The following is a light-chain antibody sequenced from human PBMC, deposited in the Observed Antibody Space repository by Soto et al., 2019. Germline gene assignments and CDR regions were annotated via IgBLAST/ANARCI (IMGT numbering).Light chain of an antibody. CDR3: QQVNGYPRDIT. CDR2: AAS. CDR1: QSISSY. J-gene: IGKJ4*01. Sequence: DIQMTQSPSSLSASVGDRVTITCRASQSISSYLNWYQQKPGKAPKLLIYAASTLQSGVPSRFSGSGSGTDFTLTISRLQPEDFATYYCQQVNGYPRDITFGGGTRVEI. V-gene: IGKV1-39*01.